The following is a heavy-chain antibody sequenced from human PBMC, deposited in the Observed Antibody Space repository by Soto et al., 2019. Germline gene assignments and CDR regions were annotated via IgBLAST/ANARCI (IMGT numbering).Heavy chain of an antibody. D-gene: IGHD2-15*01. V-gene: IGHV1-18*01. CDR3: ARDVTITYCSGGSCSLDFYYGMDV. Sequence: ASVKVSCKASGYTFTSYGISWVRQAPGQGLEWMGWISAYNGNTNYAQKLQGRVTMTTDTSTSTAYMELRSLRSDDTAVYYCARDVTITYCSGGSCSLDFYYGMDVWGQGTTVTVSS. CDR1: GYTFTSYG. J-gene: IGHJ6*02. CDR2: ISAYNGNT.